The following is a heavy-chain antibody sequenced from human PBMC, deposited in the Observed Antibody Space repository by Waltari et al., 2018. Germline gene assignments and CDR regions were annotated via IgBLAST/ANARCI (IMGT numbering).Heavy chain of an antibody. CDR3: ARHGTGSGYSWDFDY. J-gene: IGHJ4*02. CDR1: GYSISRGYY. Sequence: QVQLQESGPGLVKPSETLSLPCAVSGYSISRGYYWGWIRQPPGKGLEWIGSIYHSGSTYYNPSLKSRVTISVDTSKNQFSLKLSSVTAADTAVYYCARHGTGSGYSWDFDYWGQGTLVTVSS. CDR2: IYHSGST. D-gene: IGHD5-12*01. V-gene: IGHV4-38-2*01.